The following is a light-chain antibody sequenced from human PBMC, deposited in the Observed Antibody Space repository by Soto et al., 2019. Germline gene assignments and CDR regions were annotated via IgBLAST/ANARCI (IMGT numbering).Light chain of an antibody. CDR3: QHSHSTPRIT. V-gene: IGKV1-39*01. CDR1: QSIRSY. Sequence: DIQMTQSPSSLSAVVGDRVTITCRTSQSIRSYLNWYQQKSGKAPKLLIYAASNLQSGVPYRFSGSGSGTDFTLTISSLQPEDVATYYCQHSHSTPRITFGQGTRLEIK. J-gene: IGKJ5*01. CDR2: AAS.